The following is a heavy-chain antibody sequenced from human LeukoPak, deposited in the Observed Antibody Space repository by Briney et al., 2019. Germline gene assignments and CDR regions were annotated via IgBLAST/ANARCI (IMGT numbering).Heavy chain of an antibody. CDR1: GGTFSGYY. J-gene: IGHJ4*02. V-gene: IGHV4-34*01. CDR2: INHSGST. D-gene: IGHD5-24*01. CDR3: ARRWLLVRAFDY. Sequence: SETLSLTCAVNGGTFSGYYWSWIRQPPGKGLEWIGEINHSGSTNYNPSLKSRVTISVDTSKNQFSLKLSSVTAADTAVYYCARRWLLVRAFDYWGQGTLVTVSS.